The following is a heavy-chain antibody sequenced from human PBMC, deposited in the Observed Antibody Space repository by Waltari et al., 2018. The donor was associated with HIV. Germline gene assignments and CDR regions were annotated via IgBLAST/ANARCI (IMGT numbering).Heavy chain of an antibody. CDR2: ISSSSIYI. D-gene: IGHD3-22*01. CDR1: GFTFSSYS. CDR3: ARQDSSGGNYYYGMDV. V-gene: IGHV3-21*01. Sequence: EVQLVESGGGLVKPGGSLRLSCAASGFTFSSYSMTWVRQAPGKGLEWVSSISSSSIYISYADSVKGRFTISRDNAKNSLYLQMNSLRAEDTAVYYCARQDSSGGNYYYGMDVCGQGTTVTVSS. J-gene: IGHJ6*02.